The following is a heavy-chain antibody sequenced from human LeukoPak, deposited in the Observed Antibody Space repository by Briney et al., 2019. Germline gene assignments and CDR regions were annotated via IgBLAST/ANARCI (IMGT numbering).Heavy chain of an antibody. CDR1: GGTFSSYA. V-gene: IGHV1-69*05. Sequence: SVKVSCKASGGTFSSYAISWVRQAPGQGLEWMGRIIPIFGTANYAQKFQGRVTITTDESTSTAYMELSSLRSEDTAVYYCARENLTTNWFDPWGQGTLVTVSS. J-gene: IGHJ5*02. CDR2: IIPIFGTA. D-gene: IGHD4-11*01. CDR3: ARENLTTNWFDP.